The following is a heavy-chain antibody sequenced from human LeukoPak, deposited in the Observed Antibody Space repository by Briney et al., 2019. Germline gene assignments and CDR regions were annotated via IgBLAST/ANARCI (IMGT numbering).Heavy chain of an antibody. CDR3: ATYYGDYVAAFDI. CDR2: FDPEDGET. D-gene: IGHD4-17*01. CDR1: GYTLTELS. V-gene: IGHV1-24*01. J-gene: IGHJ3*02. Sequence: ASVKVSCKVSGYTLTELSMHWVRQAPGKGLEWMGGFDPEDGETIYAQKFQGRVTMTEDTSTDTAYMELSSLRSENTAVYYCATYYGDYVAAFDIWGQGTMVTVSS.